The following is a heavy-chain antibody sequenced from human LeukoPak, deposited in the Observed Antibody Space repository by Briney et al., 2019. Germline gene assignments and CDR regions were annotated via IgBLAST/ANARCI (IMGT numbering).Heavy chain of an antibody. CDR2: ISDNSYYI. Sequence: PGGSLRLSCAASGFTFSSYSMNWVRQAPGKGLEWVSYISDNSYYIYYSDSVEGRFTISRDNAKNSLYLQMDSLRVEDTAVYYCANHFACGSTSCPPFDSWGQGTLVTVSS. V-gene: IGHV3-21*05. CDR1: GFTFSSYS. J-gene: IGHJ4*02. CDR3: ANHFACGSTSCPPFDS. D-gene: IGHD2-2*01.